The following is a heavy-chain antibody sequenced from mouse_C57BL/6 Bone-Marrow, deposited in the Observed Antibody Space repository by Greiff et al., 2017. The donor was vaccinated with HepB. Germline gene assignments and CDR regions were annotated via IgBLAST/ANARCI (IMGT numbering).Heavy chain of an antibody. Sequence: DVMLVESGGGSVQPGGSLSLSCAASGFTFTDYYMSWVRQPPGKALEWLGFIRNKANGYTTEYSASVKGRFTISRDNSQSILYLQMNALRAEDSATYYCARYGDGNYLYAMDYWGQGTSVTVSS. CDR1: GFTFTDYY. CDR2: IRNKANGYTT. CDR3: ARYGDGNYLYAMDY. D-gene: IGHD2-1*01. J-gene: IGHJ4*01. V-gene: IGHV7-3*01.